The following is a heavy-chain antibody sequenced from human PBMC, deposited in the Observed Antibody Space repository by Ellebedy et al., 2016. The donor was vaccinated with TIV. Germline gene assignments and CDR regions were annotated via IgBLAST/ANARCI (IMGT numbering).Heavy chain of an antibody. CDR1: GGTFSTYA. J-gene: IGHJ3*02. Sequence: AASVKVSCKASGGTFSTYAISWVRQAPGQGLEWMGRIIPIFGPANYAQKFQGRVTLTADESTSTAYMELSSLRFEDTAVYYCAREDVAHAFDIWGQGTVVTVSS. CDR2: IIPIFGPA. V-gene: IGHV1-69*13. D-gene: IGHD5-12*01. CDR3: AREDVAHAFDI.